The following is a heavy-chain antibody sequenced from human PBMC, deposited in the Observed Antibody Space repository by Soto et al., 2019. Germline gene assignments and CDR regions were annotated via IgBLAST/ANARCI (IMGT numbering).Heavy chain of an antibody. CDR3: SRYPPGQWLGYGMDV. CDR2: IIPIFGTA. V-gene: IGHV1-69*01. CDR1: VGTYVSYP. Sequence: KGACKRAVGTYVSYPIIRVRQSTGQGLEWMGGIIPIFGTANYAQKFQGRVTITADESTSTAYMELSSLRSEDTAVYYCSRYPPGQWLGYGMDVRGQGTTVTVSS. J-gene: IGHJ6*02. D-gene: IGHD6-19*01.